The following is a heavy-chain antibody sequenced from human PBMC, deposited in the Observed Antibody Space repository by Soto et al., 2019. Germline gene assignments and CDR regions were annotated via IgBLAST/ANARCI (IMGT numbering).Heavy chain of an antibody. J-gene: IGHJ3*02. V-gene: IGHV3-30*18. Sequence: GGSLRLSCAASGFTFSSYGMHWVRQTPGKGLEWVAVISYDGSNKYYADSVKGRFTISRDNSKNTLYLQMNSLRAEDTAVYYCAKVSPELGDCSSTSCQADAFDIWGQGTMVTVSS. CDR1: GFTFSSYG. CDR2: ISYDGSNK. D-gene: IGHD2-2*01. CDR3: AKVSPELGDCSSTSCQADAFDI.